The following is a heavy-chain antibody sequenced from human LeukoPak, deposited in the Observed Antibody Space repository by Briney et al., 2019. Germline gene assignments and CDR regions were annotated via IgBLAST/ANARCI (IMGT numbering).Heavy chain of an antibody. V-gene: IGHV4-34*01. D-gene: IGHD1-26*01. J-gene: IGHJ3*02. CDR1: GGSFSGYY. Sequence: SETLSLTCAVYGGSFSGYYWSWIRQPPGKGLEWIGEINHSGSTNYNPSLKSRVTISVDTSKNQFSLKLSSVTAADTAVYYCARPRPGAGAFDIWGQGTMVTVSS. CDR3: ARPRPGAGAFDI. CDR2: INHSGST.